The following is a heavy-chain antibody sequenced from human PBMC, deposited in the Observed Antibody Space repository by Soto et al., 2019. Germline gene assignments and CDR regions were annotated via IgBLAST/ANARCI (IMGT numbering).Heavy chain of an antibody. CDR3: ARHRAAIWSEFDY. CDR1: GFTFSSYG. V-gene: IGHV3-33*01. Sequence: PGGSLRLSCAASGFTFSSYGMHWVRQAPGKGLEWVAGIWYDGSSTYYADSVKGRLTISRDNSKNTLYLQMNSLRASDTAMYYCARHRAAIWSEFDYWGQGTRVTVSS. D-gene: IGHD6-13*01. J-gene: IGHJ4*02. CDR2: IWYDGSST.